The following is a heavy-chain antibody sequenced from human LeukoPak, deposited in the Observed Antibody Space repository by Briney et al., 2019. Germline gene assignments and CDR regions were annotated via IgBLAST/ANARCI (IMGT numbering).Heavy chain of an antibody. J-gene: IGHJ5*02. CDR3: ARGGSTSSKLRYFDWLGSREATNWFDP. V-gene: IGHV4-30-2*01. CDR1: GGSISSGGYS. Sequence: SETLSLTCAVYGGSISSGGYSWSWIRQPPGKGLEWIGYIYHSGSTYYNPSLKSRVTISVDRSKSQFSLKLSSVTAADTAVYYCARGGSTSSKLRYFDWLGSREATNWFDPWGQGTLVTVSS. CDR2: IYHSGST. D-gene: IGHD3-9*01.